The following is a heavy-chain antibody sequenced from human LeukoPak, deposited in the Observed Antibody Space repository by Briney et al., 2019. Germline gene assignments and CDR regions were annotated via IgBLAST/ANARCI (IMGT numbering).Heavy chain of an antibody. CDR3: ARGPSGSYLDY. D-gene: IGHD1-26*01. Sequence: SETLSLTCIVSGGSISSYYWSWIRQPPGKGLEWIGYIYYSGSTNYNPSLKSRVTISVDTSKNQFSLKLSSVTAADTAVYYCARGPSGSYLDYWGQGTLVTVSS. V-gene: IGHV4-59*01. J-gene: IGHJ4*02. CDR1: GGSISSYY. CDR2: IYYSGST.